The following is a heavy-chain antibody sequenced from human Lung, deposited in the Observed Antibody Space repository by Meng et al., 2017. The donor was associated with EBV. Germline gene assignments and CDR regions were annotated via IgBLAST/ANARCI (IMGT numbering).Heavy chain of an antibody. D-gene: IGHD3-10*01. CDR3: ATTTVRGVNWIDP. J-gene: IGHJ5*02. V-gene: IGHV4-31*03. CDR1: GGSISSKNYY. CDR2: IYYSGST. Sequence: HVQLQGPXPGXXKPSETXSPXXTVSGGSISSKNYYWSWIRQHPGKGLEWIGYIYYSGSTYYNPSLKSRVTISVDTSKNQFSLNLTFVTAADTAVYYCATTTVRGVNWIDPWGQGTLVTVSS.